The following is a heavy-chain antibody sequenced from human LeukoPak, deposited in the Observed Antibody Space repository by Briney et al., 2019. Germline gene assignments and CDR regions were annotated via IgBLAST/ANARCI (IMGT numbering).Heavy chain of an antibody. CDR3: ANKRMATIPFDY. J-gene: IGHJ4*02. CDR2: ISSSGSTI. CDR1: GFTFSTYE. Sequence: GGSLRLSCVASGFTFSTYEMNWVRQAPGKGREWVSYISSSGSTIYYADSVKGRFTISRDNAKNSLYLQMNSLRAEDTAVYYCANKRMATIPFDYWGQGTLVTVSS. V-gene: IGHV3-48*03. D-gene: IGHD5-24*01.